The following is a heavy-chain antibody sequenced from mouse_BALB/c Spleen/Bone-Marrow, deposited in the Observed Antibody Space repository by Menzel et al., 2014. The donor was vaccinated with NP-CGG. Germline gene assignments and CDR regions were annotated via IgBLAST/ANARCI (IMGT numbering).Heavy chain of an antibody. Sequence: QVQLQQPGVELVKPGASVKLSCKASGNTFTSYDINWVRQRPEQGLEWIGWIFPGDSTTKYNEKFKGKATLSTDKSSSTVHMQLSRLTSEDSAVYFCVRSRLRDWYFDVWGAGTTVTISS. J-gene: IGHJ1*01. CDR3: VRSRLRDWYFDV. V-gene: IGHV1S56*01. CDR1: GNTFTSYD. D-gene: IGHD1-2*01. CDR2: IFPGDSTT.